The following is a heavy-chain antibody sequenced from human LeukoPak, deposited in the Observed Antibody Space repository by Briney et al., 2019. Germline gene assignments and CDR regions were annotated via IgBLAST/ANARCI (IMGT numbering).Heavy chain of an antibody. V-gene: IGHV3-33*01. Sequence: PGGSLRLSCAASGFTFSSYGMHWVRQAPGKGLEWVAVIWYDGSNKYYADSVKGRFTISRDNSKNTLYLQMNSLRAEDTAVYYCARDAYYYDSSGYSDAFDIWGQGTMVTVSS. J-gene: IGHJ3*02. CDR3: ARDAYYYDSSGYSDAFDI. D-gene: IGHD3-22*01. CDR2: IWYDGSNK. CDR1: GFTFSSYG.